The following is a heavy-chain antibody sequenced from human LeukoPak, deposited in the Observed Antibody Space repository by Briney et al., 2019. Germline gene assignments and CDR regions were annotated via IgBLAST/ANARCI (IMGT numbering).Heavy chain of an antibody. CDR1: GGSISSSSYY. CDR2: IYYSGST. D-gene: IGHD3-10*01. V-gene: IGHV4-39*07. CDR3: ARGRRGGYYYGSGSFPSFDY. Sequence: SETLSLTCTVSGGSISSSSYYWGWIRQAPGKGLEWIGSIYYSGSTYYNPSLKSRVTISVDTSKNQFSLKLSSVTAADTAVYYCARGRRGGYYYGSGSFPSFDYWGQGTLVTVSS. J-gene: IGHJ4*02.